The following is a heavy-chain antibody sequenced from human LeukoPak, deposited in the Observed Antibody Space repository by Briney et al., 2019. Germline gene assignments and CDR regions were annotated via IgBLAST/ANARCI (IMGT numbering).Heavy chain of an antibody. J-gene: IGHJ4*02. CDR1: GGTFSSYA. CDR3: ASLDYDYVWGSYRYSALDY. V-gene: IGHV1-69*04. CDR2: IIPILGIA. Sequence: SVKVSCKASGGTFSSYAISWVRQAPGQGLEWIGRIIPILGIANYAQKFQGRVTITADKSTSTAYMELSSLRSEDTAVYYCASLDYDYVWGSYRYSALDYWGQGTLVTVSS. D-gene: IGHD3-16*02.